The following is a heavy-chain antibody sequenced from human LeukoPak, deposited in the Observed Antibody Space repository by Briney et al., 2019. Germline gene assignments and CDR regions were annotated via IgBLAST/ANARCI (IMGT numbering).Heavy chain of an antibody. Sequence: VASVKVSCKASGYTFTSYGISWVRQAPGQGLEWMGWISAYNGNTNYAQKLQGRVTMTTDTSTSTAYRELRSLRSDDTAVYYCARGGYSYGKAAFDYWGQGTLVTVSS. CDR1: GYTFTSYG. J-gene: IGHJ4*02. V-gene: IGHV1-18*01. D-gene: IGHD5-18*01. CDR3: ARGGYSYGKAAFDY. CDR2: ISAYNGNT.